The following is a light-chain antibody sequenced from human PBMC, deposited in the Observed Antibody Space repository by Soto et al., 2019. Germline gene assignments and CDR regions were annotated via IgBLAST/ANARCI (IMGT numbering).Light chain of an antibody. CDR1: QGISSY. V-gene: IGKV1-5*03. CDR2: KAS. J-gene: IGKJ1*01. Sequence: IQLTQSPSSLSASVGDRFTVTCRASQGISSYLAWYQQKPGKAPKLLIFKASTLETGVPSRFSGSGSGTEFTLTISSLQPDDFATYYCQHYNSYSEAFGQGTKVDIK. CDR3: QHYNSYSEA.